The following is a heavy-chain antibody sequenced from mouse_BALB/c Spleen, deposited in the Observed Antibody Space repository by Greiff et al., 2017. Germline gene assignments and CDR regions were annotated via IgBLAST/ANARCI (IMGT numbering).Heavy chain of an antibody. CDR2: IRSKSNNYAT. CDR3: VRRGYGSGYGFAY. Sequence: EVMLVESGGGLVQPKGSLKLSCAASGFTFNTYAMNWVRQAPGKGLEWVARIRSKSNNYATYYADSVKDRFTISRDDSQSMLYLQMNNLKTEDTAVYYCVRRGYGSGYGFAYWGQGTLVTVSA. J-gene: IGHJ3*01. V-gene: IGHV10-1*02. D-gene: IGHD1-1*01. CDR1: GFTFNTYA.